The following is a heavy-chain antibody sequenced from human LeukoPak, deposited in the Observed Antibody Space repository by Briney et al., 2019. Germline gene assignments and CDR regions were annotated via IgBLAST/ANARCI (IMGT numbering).Heavy chain of an antibody. Sequence: SETLSLTCIVSGASVSSYYWSWIRQPPGKGLEWIGYINFSGSTNHNPSLESRVTTSADTTNNHFSLELSPVTGADTGVYYCARNHDYGGPNFVYWGEGMLVVDSS. V-gene: IGHV4-59*08. CDR3: ARNHDYGGPNFVY. CDR2: INFSGST. J-gene: IGHJ4*02. D-gene: IGHD4-23*01. CDR1: GASVSSYY.